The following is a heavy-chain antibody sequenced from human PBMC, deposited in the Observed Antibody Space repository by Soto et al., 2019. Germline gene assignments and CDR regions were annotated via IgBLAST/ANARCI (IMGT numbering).Heavy chain of an antibody. CDR1: GYSISSGYY. J-gene: IGHJ5*02. CDR3: AGDTPIFGVVIMAGWFDP. V-gene: IGHV4-38-2*02. CDR2: IYHSGST. D-gene: IGHD3-3*01. Sequence: SESLSLTCAVSGYSISSGYYWGWIRQPPGKGLEWIGSIYHSGSTYYNPSLKSRVTISVDTSKNQFSLKLSSVTAADTAVYYCAGDTPIFGVVIMAGWFDPWGQGTLVTVSS.